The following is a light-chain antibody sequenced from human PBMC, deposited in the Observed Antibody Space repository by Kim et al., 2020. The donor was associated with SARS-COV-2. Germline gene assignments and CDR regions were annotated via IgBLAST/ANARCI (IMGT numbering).Light chain of an antibody. Sequence: ATLTCTGNSNNVGYQGAAWLQHHQGHPPKLLSYRNNNRPSGISERFSASRSGNTASLTITGLQPEDEADYYCSAWDSSLYAHVFGPGTKVTVL. CDR2: RNN. J-gene: IGLJ1*01. CDR1: SNNVGYQG. CDR3: SAWDSSLYAHV. V-gene: IGLV10-54*01.